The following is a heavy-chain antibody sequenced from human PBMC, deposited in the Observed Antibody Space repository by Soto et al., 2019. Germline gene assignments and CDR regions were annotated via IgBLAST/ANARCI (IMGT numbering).Heavy chain of an antibody. CDR3: AKMSQYYYDSSGYYEPYYFDY. J-gene: IGHJ4*02. Sequence: SLRLSCAASGFTFRSYGMHWVRQAPGKGLEWVAVISYDGSNKYYADSVKGRFTISRDNSKNTLYLQMNSLRAEDTAVYYCAKMSQYYYDSSGYYEPYYFDYWGQGTLVTVSS. CDR1: GFTFRSYG. D-gene: IGHD3-22*01. CDR2: ISYDGSNK. V-gene: IGHV3-30*18.